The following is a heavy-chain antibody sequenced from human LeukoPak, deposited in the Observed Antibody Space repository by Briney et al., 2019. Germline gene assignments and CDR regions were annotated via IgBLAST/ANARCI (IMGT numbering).Heavy chain of an antibody. CDR2: ISTNGAST. V-gene: IGHV3-23*01. D-gene: IGHD3-3*01. CDR3: ARASYDFWSAYDY. J-gene: IGHJ4*02. CDR1: GFTFSSYA. Sequence: PGGSLRLSCAASGFTFSSYAMSWVRQAPGKGLEWVSSISTNGASTYYADSVKGRFAISRDNSENTLYLQMYSLRAEDTAIYYCARASYDFWSAYDYWGQGTLVTVSS.